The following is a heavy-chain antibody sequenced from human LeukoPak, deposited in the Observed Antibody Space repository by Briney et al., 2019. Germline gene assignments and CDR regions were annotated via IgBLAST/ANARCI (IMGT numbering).Heavy chain of an antibody. J-gene: IGHJ4*02. CDR3: AKGAYYDILTGSYY. CDR2: ISWDGGST. Sequence: GGSLRLSCAASGFTFDDYTMHWVRQAPGKGLEWVSLISWDGGSTYYADSVKGRFTISRDNSKNSLYLQMNSLRTEDTALYYCAKGAYYDILTGSYYWGQGTLVTVLS. V-gene: IGHV3-43*01. D-gene: IGHD3-9*01. CDR1: GFTFDDYT.